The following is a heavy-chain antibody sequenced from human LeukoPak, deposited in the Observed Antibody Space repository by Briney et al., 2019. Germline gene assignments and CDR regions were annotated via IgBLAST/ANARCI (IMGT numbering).Heavy chain of an antibody. J-gene: IGHJ4*02. Sequence: PGGSLRLSCAASGFTFSNYWMHWVRQAPGKGLVWVSRINIEESGTNYADSVKGRFTISRDNAKNTLYLQMNSLRVEDTAVYYCARGLAFHYYDSSGCNWGQGTLVTVSS. D-gene: IGHD3-22*01. V-gene: IGHV3-74*01. CDR2: INIEESGT. CDR1: GFTFSNYW. CDR3: ARGLAFHYYDSSGCN.